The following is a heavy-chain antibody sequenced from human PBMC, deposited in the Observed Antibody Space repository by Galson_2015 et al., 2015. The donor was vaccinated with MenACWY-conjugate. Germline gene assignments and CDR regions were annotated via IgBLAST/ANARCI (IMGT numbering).Heavy chain of an antibody. V-gene: IGHV3-21*01. Sequence: SLRLSCAASGFTFNTYTMNWVRQAPGEGLEWVSSITSGSDYIYYADSVKGRFTVSRDNAENSLYLQMNSLRPEDTAVYYCAREDLAWAFGPDYWGQGTLVTVSS. CDR3: AREDLAWAFGPDY. CDR2: ITSGSDYI. CDR1: GFTFNTYT. J-gene: IGHJ4*02. D-gene: IGHD2/OR15-2a*01.